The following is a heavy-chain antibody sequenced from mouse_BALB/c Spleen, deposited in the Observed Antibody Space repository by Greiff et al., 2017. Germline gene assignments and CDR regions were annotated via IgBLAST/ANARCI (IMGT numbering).Heavy chain of an antibody. CDR1: GYTFTEYT. Sequence: EVQLVESGPELVKPGASVKISCKTSGYTFTEYTMHWVKQSHGKSLEWIGGINPNNGGTSYNQKFKGKATLTVDKSSSTAYMELRSLTSEDSAVYYCARPDYYGSTWFAYWGQGTLVTVSA. V-gene: IGHV1-18*01. CDR3: ARPDYYGSTWFAY. CDR2: INPNNGGT. J-gene: IGHJ3*01. D-gene: IGHD1-1*01.